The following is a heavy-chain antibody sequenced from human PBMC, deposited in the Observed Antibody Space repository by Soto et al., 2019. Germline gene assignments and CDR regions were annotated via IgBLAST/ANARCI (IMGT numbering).Heavy chain of an antibody. CDR3: ARVAPGWYLDL. D-gene: IGHD5-12*01. CDR1: GFTFSSHD. CDR2: IGTGGDT. V-gene: IGHV3-13*01. Sequence: EVQLVESGGGLVQPGGSLRLSCAASGFTFSSHDMHWVRQAAGKGLEWVSAIGTGGDTYYQDSVKGRFSISREDFKSALFRQMNNLRDGDTAVNHCARVAPGWYLDLWGRGTQVFVPS. J-gene: IGHJ2*01.